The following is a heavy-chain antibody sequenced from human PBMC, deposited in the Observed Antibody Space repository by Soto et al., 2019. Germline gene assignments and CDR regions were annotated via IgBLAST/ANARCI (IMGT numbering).Heavy chain of an antibody. CDR3: AKEYYSEGPIQH. CDR2: ISSDGNKK. Sequence: QVHLVESGGGVVQPGRSLRLSCAASGFTHSTFAMHWVRQAPGKGLEWVAVISSDGNKKTYGDSVRGRFAISRDNSKNTLYLQMKSLRTEDTALYFCAKEYYSEGPIQHWGQGTLVTVSS. D-gene: IGHD1-26*01. CDR1: GFTHSTFA. J-gene: IGHJ1*01. V-gene: IGHV3-30*09.